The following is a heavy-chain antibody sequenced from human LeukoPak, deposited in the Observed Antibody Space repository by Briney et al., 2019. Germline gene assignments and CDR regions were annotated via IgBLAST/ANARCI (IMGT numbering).Heavy chain of an antibody. Sequence: PSETLSLTCSVSGGSIRSSSYYWGWIRQPPGKGLEWIGTIYYSGSTYYNPSLKSRVTISVDTSKNQFSLKMSSVTAADTAVYYCARHSYGDYSRYYYYMDVWGKGTTVTVSS. CDR2: IYYSGST. V-gene: IGHV4-39*01. D-gene: IGHD4-17*01. CDR1: GGSIRSSSYY. J-gene: IGHJ6*03. CDR3: ARHSYGDYSRYYYYMDV.